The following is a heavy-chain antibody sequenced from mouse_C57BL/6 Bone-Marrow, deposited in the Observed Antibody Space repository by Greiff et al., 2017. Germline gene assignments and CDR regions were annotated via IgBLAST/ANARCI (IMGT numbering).Heavy chain of an antibody. CDR1: GFTFSSYG. CDR3: ARHGIYGSSAFDH. D-gene: IGHD1-1*01. V-gene: IGHV5-6*01. CDR2: ISSGGSYT. J-gene: IGHJ2*01. Sequence: DVHLVESGGDLVKPGGSLKLSCAASGFTFSSYGMSWVRQTPDKRLEWVATISSGGSYTYYPDSVKGRFTISRDNAKNTLYLQMSSLKSEDTAMYYCARHGIYGSSAFDHWGQGTTRTVSS.